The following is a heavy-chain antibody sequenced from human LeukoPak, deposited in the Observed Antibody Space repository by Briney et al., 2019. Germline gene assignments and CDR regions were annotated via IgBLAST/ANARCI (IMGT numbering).Heavy chain of an antibody. CDR2: ISYDGGNK. Sequence: GGSLRLSCAASGFTFSSYAMYWVRQAPGKGLEWVALISYDGGNKYYADSVKGRFTISRDNSKNTLYLQMNSLRAEDTAVYYCAKSPDSSSWYDFVSPPDYWGQGTLVTVSS. D-gene: IGHD6-13*01. CDR3: AKSPDSSSWYDFVSPPDY. J-gene: IGHJ4*02. V-gene: IGHV3-30*04. CDR1: GFTFSSYA.